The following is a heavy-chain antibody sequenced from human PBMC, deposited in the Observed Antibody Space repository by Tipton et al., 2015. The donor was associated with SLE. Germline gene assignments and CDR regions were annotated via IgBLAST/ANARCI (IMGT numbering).Heavy chain of an antibody. CDR3: ARHVALYSGYDY. CDR2: IYTSGST. V-gene: IGHV4-61*09. J-gene: IGHJ4*02. CDR1: RGSINSGSYY. D-gene: IGHD5-12*01. Sequence: TLSLTCTVSRGSINSGSYYWTWIRQPAGKGLEWIGHIYTSGSTYYYPSLKSRITISVDTSKNQFSLKLSSVTAADTAVYYCARHVALYSGYDYWGQGTLVTVSS.